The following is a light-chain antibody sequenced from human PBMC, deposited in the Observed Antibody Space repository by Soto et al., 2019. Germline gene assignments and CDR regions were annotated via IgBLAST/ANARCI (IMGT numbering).Light chain of an antibody. CDR3: QQYGSSPLT. CDR1: QSVSFSY. Sequence: EIVLTQSPGTLSLSPGDRATLSCRASQSVSFSYLAWYQQKPGQAPRLIIYGASSRATGIPDRFSGSESGTDFTLTISRLEPEDFAVYYCQQYGSSPLTFGGGTKVEIK. V-gene: IGKV3-20*01. CDR2: GAS. J-gene: IGKJ4*01.